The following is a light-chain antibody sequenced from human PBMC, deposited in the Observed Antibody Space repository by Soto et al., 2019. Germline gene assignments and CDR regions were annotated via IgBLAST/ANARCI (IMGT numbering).Light chain of an antibody. Sequence: VMTQSPATLSVSPGQRATLSCRASQSVSTYLAWYQQKPGQAPRLLIYHASARATGIPARFSGSGSGTEFTLTISSLQSEDFAVYYCQQYNNWQRTFGQGTKVDIK. CDR3: QQYNNWQRT. V-gene: IGKV3-15*01. CDR2: HAS. J-gene: IGKJ1*01. CDR1: QSVSTY.